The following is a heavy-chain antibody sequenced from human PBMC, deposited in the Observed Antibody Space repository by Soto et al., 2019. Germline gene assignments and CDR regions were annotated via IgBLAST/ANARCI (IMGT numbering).Heavy chain of an antibody. Sequence: QVQLVESGGGVVQPGRSLTLSCAASGFPFTSYAIHWVRQAPGKGLEWVAVISHDGGIKHYADSVKGRFTISRDNSKNALYLQMNSLRDEDTAVYHCARDHDALDVWGQGTTVNVA. V-gene: IGHV3-30-3*01. CDR2: ISHDGGIK. CDR1: GFPFTSYA. CDR3: ARDHDALDV. D-gene: IGHD1-1*01. J-gene: IGHJ6*02.